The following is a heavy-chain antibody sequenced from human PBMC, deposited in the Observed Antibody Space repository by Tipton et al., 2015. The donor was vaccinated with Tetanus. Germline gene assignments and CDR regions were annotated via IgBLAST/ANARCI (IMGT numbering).Heavy chain of an antibody. Sequence: LRLSCTVSGGSFSSYFWTWIRQPPGKGLEWIGNIYNIARTNYNPSLRSRVTMSVDTSKNQFSLNLTSVTAADTAVYFCSRQEPPRRFFYDSSGSSAWGQGTLVTVSS. CDR2: IYNIART. CDR3: SRQEPPRRFFYDSSGSSA. CDR1: GGSFSSYF. D-gene: IGHD3-22*01. J-gene: IGHJ5*02. V-gene: IGHV4-59*08.